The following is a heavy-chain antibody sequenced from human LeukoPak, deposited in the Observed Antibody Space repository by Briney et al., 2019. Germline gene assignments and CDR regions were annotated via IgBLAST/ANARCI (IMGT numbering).Heavy chain of an antibody. D-gene: IGHD3-22*01. J-gene: IGHJ4*02. Sequence: GGSLRLSCAVSGITLSNYGMSWVRRAPGKGLEWVAGISGRGGGANYADAVKGRFTISRDNPEYKRYLQMNGLRAENPAVYFCAKRGVVIRVILVGFHKEAYYFDSWGQGALVTVSS. CDR3: AKRGVVIRVILVGFHKEAYYFDS. CDR2: ISGRGGGA. CDR1: GITLSNYG. V-gene: IGHV3-23*01.